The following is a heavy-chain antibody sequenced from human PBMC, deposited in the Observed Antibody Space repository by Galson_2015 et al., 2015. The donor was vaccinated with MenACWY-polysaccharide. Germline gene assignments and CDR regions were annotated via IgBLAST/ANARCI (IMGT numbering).Heavy chain of an antibody. Sequence: SETLSLTCTVSGGSISNYYWGWIRQSPGKGLEWIGYMHTSGKSNYNPSLKSRVFISVDSSRKEFSLKLSSVTAANTAVYYCVAKVYQLPFGWFDPWGQGTQVIVSS. V-gene: IGHV4-59*01. J-gene: IGHJ5*02. CDR1: GGSISNYY. D-gene: IGHD2-8*01. CDR2: MHTSGKS. CDR3: VAKVYQLPFGWFDP.